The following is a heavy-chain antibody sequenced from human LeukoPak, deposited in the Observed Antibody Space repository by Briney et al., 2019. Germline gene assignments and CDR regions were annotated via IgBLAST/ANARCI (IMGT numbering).Heavy chain of an antibody. J-gene: IGHJ4*02. CDR1: GFTFSDYS. CDR2: IGIDSGNT. V-gene: IGHV3-48*01. Sequence: GGSLRLSCAASGFTFSDYSMNWVRQAPGKGLEWISYIGIDSGNTNYAESVKGRFTISGDKAKNPLYLQMNSLRVEDTAVYYCARDYKYAFDNWGQGTLVTVSS. D-gene: IGHD5-24*01. CDR3: ARDYKYAFDN.